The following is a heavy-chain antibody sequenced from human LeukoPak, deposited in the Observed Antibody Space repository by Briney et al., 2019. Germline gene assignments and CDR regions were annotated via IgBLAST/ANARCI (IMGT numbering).Heavy chain of an antibody. V-gene: IGHV3-21*01. J-gene: IGHJ6*02. D-gene: IGHD2-2*01. CDR2: VSGSGAYI. CDR1: GLTFTSYI. CDR3: ASRCSRTDCHRSNFSMDV. Sequence: PGGSLRLSCATSGLTFTSYIMHWVRQAPGKGLEWVSSVSGSGAYIYYADSVKGRFTISRDNAKNSLSLQMSSLRAEDTAVYYCASRCSRTDCHRSNFSMDVWGQGTTVTVSS.